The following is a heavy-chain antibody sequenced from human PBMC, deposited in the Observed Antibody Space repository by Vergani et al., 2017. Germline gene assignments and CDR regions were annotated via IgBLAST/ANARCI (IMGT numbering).Heavy chain of an antibody. D-gene: IGHD1-1*01. V-gene: IGHV1-8*01. CDR3: ARWGAYNWNNFDYYYYMDV. CDR2: MNPNSGNT. CDR1: GYTFTSYD. Sequence: QVQLVQSGAEVKKPGASVKVSCKASGYTFTSYDINWVRQATGQGLEWMGWMNPNSGNTGYAQKFQGRVTMTRNTSISTAYMELSSLRSEDTAVYYCARWGAYNWNNFDYYYYMDVWGKGTTVTVSS. J-gene: IGHJ6*03.